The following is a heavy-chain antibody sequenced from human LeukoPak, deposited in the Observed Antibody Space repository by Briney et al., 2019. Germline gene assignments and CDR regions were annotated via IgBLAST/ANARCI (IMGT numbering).Heavy chain of an antibody. J-gene: IGHJ6*03. CDR3: ARTGAVRIAWYYYYMDV. CDR2: IYTSGST. D-gene: IGHD2-21*01. Sequence: SETLSLTCTVSGGSISSGSYYWSWIRQPAGKGLEWIGRIYTSGSTNYNPSLKSRVTISVDTSKNQFSLKLSSVTAADTAVYYCARTGAVRIAWYYYYMDVWGKGTTVTVSS. CDR1: GGSISSGSYY. V-gene: IGHV4-61*02.